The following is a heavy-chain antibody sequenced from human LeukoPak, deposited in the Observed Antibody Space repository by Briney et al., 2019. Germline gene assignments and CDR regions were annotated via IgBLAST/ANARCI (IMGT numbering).Heavy chain of an antibody. Sequence: ASVKVSCKASGYTFTGYYIPWVRQAPGQGLEWMGWINPNSGGTSYAQKFQGRVTMTRDTSISTAYMELSRLTSDDTAVYYCARGREVAGTVGYWGQGTLVTVSS. V-gene: IGHV1-2*02. D-gene: IGHD6-19*01. CDR2: INPNSGGT. CDR3: ARGREVAGTVGY. CDR1: GYTFTGYY. J-gene: IGHJ4*02.